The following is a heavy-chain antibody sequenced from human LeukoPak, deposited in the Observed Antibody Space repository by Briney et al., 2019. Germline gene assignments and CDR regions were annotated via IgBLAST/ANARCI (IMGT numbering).Heavy chain of an antibody. V-gene: IGHV4-59*01. Sequence: PSETLSLTCTVSGGSISSYYWSWIRQPPGKGLEWIGYIYYSGSTNYNPSLKSRVTISVDTSKNQFSLKLSSVTAADTAVYYCARGRLAGGKGYFDYWGQGTLVTVSS. CDR2: IYYSGST. D-gene: IGHD3-16*01. J-gene: IGHJ4*02. CDR1: GGSISSYY. CDR3: ARGRLAGGKGYFDY.